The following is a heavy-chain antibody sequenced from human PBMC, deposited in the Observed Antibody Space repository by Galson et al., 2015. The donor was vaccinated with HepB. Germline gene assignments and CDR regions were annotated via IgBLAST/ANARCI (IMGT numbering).Heavy chain of an antibody. CDR3: ARVGNEGYNQVPYFDY. V-gene: IGHV1-69*02. D-gene: IGHD5-24*01. CDR2: IIPILGIA. J-gene: IGHJ4*02. CDR1: GGTFSSYT. Sequence: SVKVSCKASGGTFSSYTISWVRQAPGQGLEWIGRIIPILGIANYAQKFQGRVTITADKSTSTAYMELSSLRSEDTAVYYCARVGNEGYNQVPYFDYWGQGTLVTVSS.